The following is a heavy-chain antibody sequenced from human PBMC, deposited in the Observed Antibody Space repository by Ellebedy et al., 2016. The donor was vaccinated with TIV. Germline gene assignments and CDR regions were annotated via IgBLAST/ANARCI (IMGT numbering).Heavy chain of an antibody. CDR2: IKSKTDGGTT. J-gene: IGHJ4*02. CDR3: TTATNVIVLMVYAIQDYFDY. D-gene: IGHD2-8*01. CDR1: GFTFSNAW. V-gene: IGHV3-15*07. Sequence: GESLKISCAASGFTFSNAWMNWVRQAPGKGLEWVGRIKSKTDGGTTDYAAPVKGRFTISRDDSKNTLYLQMNSLKTEDTAVYYCTTATNVIVLMVYAIQDYFDYWGQGTLVTVSS.